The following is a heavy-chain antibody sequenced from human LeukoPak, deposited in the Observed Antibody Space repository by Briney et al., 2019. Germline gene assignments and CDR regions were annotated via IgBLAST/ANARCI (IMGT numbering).Heavy chain of an antibody. Sequence: GGSLRLSCAASGFTFSNYWMSWVRQAPGKGLEWVANINQDSSEKYYVDSVKGRFTISRDIAKNSLYLQLNTLRPEDTAVYYCVQGWRDNWGQGTLVTVSS. CDR1: GFTFSNYW. CDR3: VQGWRDN. D-gene: IGHD2-15*01. J-gene: IGHJ4*02. CDR2: INQDSSEK. V-gene: IGHV3-7*01.